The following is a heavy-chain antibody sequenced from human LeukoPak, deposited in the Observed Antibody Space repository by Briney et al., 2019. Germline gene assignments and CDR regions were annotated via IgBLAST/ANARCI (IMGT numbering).Heavy chain of an antibody. D-gene: IGHD3-10*01. J-gene: IGHJ5*02. Sequence: PGGSLRLSCAASGFSFSSYSMNWVRQAPGKGLDWISYISSGSSTIYYADSVKGRFTISRDNAKNSLYLQMNSLRAEDTAVYYCASNLSGDDPWGQGTLVTVSS. CDR3: ASNLSGDDP. V-gene: IGHV3-48*01. CDR2: ISSGSSTI. CDR1: GFSFSSYS.